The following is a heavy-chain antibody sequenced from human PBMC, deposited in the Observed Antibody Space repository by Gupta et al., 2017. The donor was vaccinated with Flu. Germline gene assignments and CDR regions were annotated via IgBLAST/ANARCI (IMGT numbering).Heavy chain of an antibody. CDR1: YA. D-gene: IGHD6-6*01. CDR2: ISGSGTTT. J-gene: IGHJ5*02. CDR3: AKRHEQSVAGRQWFDP. V-gene: IGHV3-23*01. Sequence: YAMSWVRQATGKGLEGVSGISGSGTTTYYADYVKGRFTISRDKSRNTRYLEMNSLRAEETAVYYCAKRHEQSVAGRQWFDPWGQGTLVTVSS.